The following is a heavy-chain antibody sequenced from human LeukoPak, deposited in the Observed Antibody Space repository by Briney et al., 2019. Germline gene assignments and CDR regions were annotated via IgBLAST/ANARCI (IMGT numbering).Heavy chain of an antibody. Sequence: HPGGSLRLSCAAAGFTFNTYAMSWVGQAPGKGLEWVSAISGSGGSTYYADSVKGRFTISRDNSKNTLYLQMNSLRAEDTAVYYCAKENDFWSGYFRHWGQGTLVTVSS. J-gene: IGHJ4*02. CDR2: ISGSGGST. CDR1: GFTFNTYA. D-gene: IGHD3-3*01. V-gene: IGHV3-23*01. CDR3: AKENDFWSGYFRH.